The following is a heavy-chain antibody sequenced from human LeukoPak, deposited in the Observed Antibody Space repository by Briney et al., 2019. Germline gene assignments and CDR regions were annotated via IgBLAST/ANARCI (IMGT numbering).Heavy chain of an antibody. CDR1: GFTFSSYV. Sequence: PGGSLRLSCAASGFTFSSYVMSWVRQAPGKGLEWVSVISGGGGSTYYADSVKGRFTISRDNSKNTLFLQMNSLRAEDTAVYYCAIDRGNYGMDVWGQGTTVTVSS. V-gene: IGHV3-23*01. CDR3: AIDRGNYGMDV. CDR2: ISGGGGST. D-gene: IGHD5-24*01. J-gene: IGHJ6*02.